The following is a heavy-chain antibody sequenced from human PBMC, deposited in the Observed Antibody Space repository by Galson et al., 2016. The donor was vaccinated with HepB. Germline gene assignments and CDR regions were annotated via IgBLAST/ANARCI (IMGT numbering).Heavy chain of an antibody. D-gene: IGHD1-26*01. CDR2: VIPVYGTT. J-gene: IGHJ4*02. V-gene: IGHV1-69*06. Sequence: VRQAPGHGLEWMGTVIPVYGTTIYAQNFQGRLTLTADKSTSTAYMELSSLRSEDTALYYCARVSPRYCSGSYYPAFDFWGQGTLVTVSS. CDR3: ARVSPRYCSGSYYPAFDF.